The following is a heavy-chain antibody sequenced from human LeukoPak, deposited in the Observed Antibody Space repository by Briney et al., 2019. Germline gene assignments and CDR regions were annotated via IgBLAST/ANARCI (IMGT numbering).Heavy chain of an antibody. D-gene: IGHD4-11*01. CDR1: GFTVSSSF. V-gene: IGHV3-53*01. J-gene: IGHJ4*02. Sequence: GGSLRLSCAASGFTVSSSFMSCVRQAPGKGLEWVSVIYSGGSTYYSDSVKGRFTISRDNSKNTLYLQMNSLRADDTAVYYCVRDGVDYSFEYWGQGTVVTVSS. CDR2: IYSGGST. CDR3: VRDGVDYSFEY.